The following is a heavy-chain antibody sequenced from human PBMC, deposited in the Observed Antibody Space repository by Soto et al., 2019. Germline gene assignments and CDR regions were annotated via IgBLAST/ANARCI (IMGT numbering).Heavy chain of an antibody. D-gene: IGHD3-10*02. Sequence: ASVKVSCKASGYTFTSYYMHWVRQAPGQGLEWMGIINPSGGSTSYAQKFQGRVTMTRDTSTSTVYMELSSLRSEDTAVYYCAKDRLYIRGVIHNWFDPWGQGTLVTVSS. CDR2: INPSGGST. V-gene: IGHV1-46*01. J-gene: IGHJ5*02. CDR3: AKDRLYIRGVIHNWFDP. CDR1: GYTFTSYY.